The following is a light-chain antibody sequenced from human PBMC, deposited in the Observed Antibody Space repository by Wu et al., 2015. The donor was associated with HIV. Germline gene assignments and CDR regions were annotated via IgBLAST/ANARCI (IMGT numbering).Light chain of an antibody. V-gene: IGKV1-39*01. CDR3: QQHYDTTQLT. CDR2: TAS. CDR1: QSISDY. J-gene: IGKJ4*01. Sequence: DIQMTQFPSSLSASVGDRVTITCRASQSISDYINWYQQKPGTAPKLLIYTASNLQTGVPSRFSGGGSGTDFTLTISSLQPEDFATCYCQQHYDTTQLTFGGGTKVDIK.